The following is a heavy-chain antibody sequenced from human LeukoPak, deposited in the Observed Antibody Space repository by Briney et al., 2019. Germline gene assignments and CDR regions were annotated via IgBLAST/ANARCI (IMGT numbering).Heavy chain of an antibody. V-gene: IGHV3-23*01. CDR1: GFIPTSHG. CDR3: ATTRPYGTTWAGAFED. CDR2: VSSRMGT. Sequence: PGGSLRLSCAASGFIPTSHGTSWVRQAPGRGLEWVSTVSSRMGTFYTDSVKGRFITSRDTSKNTLLLQMNSLRAEDTAVYYCATTRPYGTTWAGAFEDWGQGTPVTVSS. D-gene: IGHD6-19*01. J-gene: IGHJ4*02.